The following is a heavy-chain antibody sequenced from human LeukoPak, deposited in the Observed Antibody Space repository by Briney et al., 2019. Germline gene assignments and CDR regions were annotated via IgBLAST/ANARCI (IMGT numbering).Heavy chain of an antibody. CDR3: ARDSQSGSDGEAYCGGDCYPFFDY. Sequence: GASVKVSCKASGYTFTSYYMHWVRQAPGQGLEWMGIINPSGGSTSYAQKFQGRVTMTRDMSTSTVYMELSSLRSEDTAVYYCARDSQSGSDGEAYCGGDCYPFFDYWGQGTLVTVSS. CDR1: GYTFTSYY. CDR2: INPSGGST. D-gene: IGHD2-21*02. J-gene: IGHJ4*02. V-gene: IGHV1-46*01.